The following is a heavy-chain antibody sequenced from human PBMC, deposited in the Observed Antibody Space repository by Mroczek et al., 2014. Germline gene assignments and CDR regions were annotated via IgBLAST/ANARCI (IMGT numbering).Heavy chain of an antibody. V-gene: IGHV4-39*01. D-gene: IGHD4-11*01. CDR3: ARHGGSMTTVTTPYFDY. CDR2: IYYSGST. Sequence: QVQLVESGPGLVKPSETLSLTCTVSGGSTSSSSYYWGWIRQPPGKGLEWIGSIYYSGSTYYNPSLKSRVTISVDTSKNQFSLKLSSVTAADTAVYYCARHGGSMTTVTTPYFDYWGQGTLVTVSS. J-gene: IGHJ4*02. CDR1: GGSTSSSSYY.